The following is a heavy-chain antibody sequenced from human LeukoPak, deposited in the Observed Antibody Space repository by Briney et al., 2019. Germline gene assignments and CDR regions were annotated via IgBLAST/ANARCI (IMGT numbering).Heavy chain of an antibody. CDR1: GYTFTDYY. V-gene: IGHV1-2*02. CDR2: INPNYGGT. Sequence: ASVKVSCKASGYTFTDYYIHWVRPAPGQGLEWMGWINPNYGGTNYAQKFQGRVTMTRDTSISTAYMELTRLRSDDTAVYYCARGADRRGDYWGQGTLVTVSS. D-gene: IGHD3-10*01. CDR3: ARGADRRGDY. J-gene: IGHJ4*02.